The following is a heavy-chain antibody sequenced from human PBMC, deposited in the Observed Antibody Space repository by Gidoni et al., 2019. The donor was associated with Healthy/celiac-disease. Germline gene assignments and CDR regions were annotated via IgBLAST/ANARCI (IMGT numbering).Heavy chain of an antibody. D-gene: IGHD6-6*01. CDR1: GYTFPGYY. Sequence: QVQRVQSGAEVKKPGASVKVSGTASGYTFPGYYMHWVRQAPGQGLEWIGWINPNSGGTNYAQKLQGRVTMTRDTSISTAYMERSRLRSADTAVYYCARDRLGFDPWGQGTLVTVSS. CDR3: ARDRLGFDP. J-gene: IGHJ5*02. V-gene: IGHV1-2*02. CDR2: INPNSGGT.